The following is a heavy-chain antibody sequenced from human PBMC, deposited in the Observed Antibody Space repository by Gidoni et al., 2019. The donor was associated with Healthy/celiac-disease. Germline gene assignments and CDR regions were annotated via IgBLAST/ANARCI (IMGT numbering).Heavy chain of an antibody. CDR2: FYWNDDK. J-gene: IGHJ5*02. CDR3: AHVSTVPYVGEWFDP. D-gene: IGHD3-16*01. CDR1: GFPPSTSGVG. Sequence: QTPLKESGPTLVKPTQTLTLTCTFSGFPPSTSGVGWVWIRQPPGKALEWLALFYWNDDKRYSPSLKSRLTITKDTTKNQVVLTMTNMDPVDTATYYCAHVSTVPYVGEWFDPWGQGTLVTVSS. V-gene: IGHV2-5*01.